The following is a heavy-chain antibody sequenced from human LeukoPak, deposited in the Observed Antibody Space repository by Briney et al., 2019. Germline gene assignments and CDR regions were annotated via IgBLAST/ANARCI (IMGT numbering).Heavy chain of an antibody. V-gene: IGHV4-34*01. J-gene: IGHJ6*03. D-gene: IGHD6-13*01. CDR3: ARDLSEQQLVRHYYMDV. CDR1: GVSFSGYY. Sequence: PSETLSLTCAVYGVSFSGYYWRWIRQPPGKGLEWIGQINHSGSTNYNPSLKSRVTISVDTSKNQFSLKLSSVTAADTAVYYCARDLSEQQLVRHYYMDVWGKGTTVTVSS. CDR2: INHSGST.